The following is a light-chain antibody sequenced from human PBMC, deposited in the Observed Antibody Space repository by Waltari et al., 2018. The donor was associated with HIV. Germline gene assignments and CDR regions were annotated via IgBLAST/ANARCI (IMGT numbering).Light chain of an antibody. CDR3: QQQNTYPLT. Sequence: DILLTQSPSFLSASLGDSVTISCRANQGIRTYLAWYQQSPGRAPKLLIFSASILQDTVPSRFSASGSGTQFTLTINSLQPEDFATYYCQQQNTYPLTFGPGT. J-gene: IGKJ3*01. V-gene: IGKV1-9*01. CDR2: SAS. CDR1: QGIRTY.